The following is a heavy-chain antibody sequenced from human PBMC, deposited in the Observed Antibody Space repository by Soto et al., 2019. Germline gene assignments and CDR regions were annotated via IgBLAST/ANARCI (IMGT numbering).Heavy chain of an antibody. CDR2: IGRGDDK. CDR1: RFTFSDYV. D-gene: IGHD6-13*01. CDR3: EKDGKTAGQHYYGMYV. V-gene: IGHV3-23*01. J-gene: IGHJ6*02. Sequence: GGSLRLSCEASRFTFSDYVMNWVRQGPGKGLEWVSTIGRGDDKYYADSVKGRFTISRDTSKNTLFLQMNSLRAEETALYFCEKDGKTAGQHYYGMYVWGPGTTVTVSS.